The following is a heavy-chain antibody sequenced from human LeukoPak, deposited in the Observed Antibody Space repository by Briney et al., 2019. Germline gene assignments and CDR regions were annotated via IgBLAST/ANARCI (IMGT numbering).Heavy chain of an antibody. Sequence: GGSLRLSCAASGFTFSSYSMNWVRQAPGKGLEWVSSISSSSSYIYYADSVKGRFTISRDNAKNSLYLQMNSLRAEDTAVYYCARQGYGDYYYYYYGMDVWGQGTTVTVSS. J-gene: IGHJ6*02. CDR3: ARQGYGDYYYYYYGMDV. V-gene: IGHV3-21*01. CDR2: ISSSSSYI. D-gene: IGHD4-17*01. CDR1: GFTFSSYS.